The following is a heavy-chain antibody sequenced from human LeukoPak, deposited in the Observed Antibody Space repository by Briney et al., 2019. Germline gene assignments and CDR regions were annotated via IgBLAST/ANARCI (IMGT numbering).Heavy chain of an antibody. CDR2: IYHSGST. CDR1: DYSISSGYY. V-gene: IGHV4-38-2*02. J-gene: IGHJ2*01. CDR3: ARDGGSSYGYNWYFDL. Sequence: PSETLSLTCTVSDYSISSGYYWGWVRQPPGKGLEWIGSIYHSGSTYYNPSLKSRLTISLDTSNNQFSLRLSSVTAADTAVYYCARDGGSSYGYNWYFDLWGRGTLVTVSS. D-gene: IGHD5-18*01.